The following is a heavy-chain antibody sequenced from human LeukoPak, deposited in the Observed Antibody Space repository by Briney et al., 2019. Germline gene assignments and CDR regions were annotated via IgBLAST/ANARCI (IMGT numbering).Heavy chain of an antibody. CDR1: GFTFSSYG. J-gene: IGHJ4*02. D-gene: IGHD3-22*01. Sequence: PGGSLRLSCAASGFTFSSYGMHWVRQAPGKGLEWVAFIRYDGSNKYYADSVKGRFTISRDNSKNTLYLQMNSLRAEDTAVYYCARSTYYYDSSGWGGYFDYWGQGTLVTVSS. CDR3: ARSTYYYDSSGWGGYFDY. CDR2: IRYDGSNK. V-gene: IGHV3-30*02.